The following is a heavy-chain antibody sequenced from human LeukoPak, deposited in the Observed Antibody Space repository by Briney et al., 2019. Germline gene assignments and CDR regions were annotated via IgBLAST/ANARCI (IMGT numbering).Heavy chain of an antibody. CDR1: GGTFSSYA. Sequence: GASVKVSCTASGGTFSSYASSWVRQAPGQGLEWMGRIIPILGIANYAQKFQGRVTITADKSTSTAYMELSSLRSEDTAVYYCARGISGTTSFFDPWGQGTLVTVSS. J-gene: IGHJ5*02. CDR2: IIPILGIA. V-gene: IGHV1-69*10. D-gene: IGHD1-1*01. CDR3: ARGISGTTSFFDP.